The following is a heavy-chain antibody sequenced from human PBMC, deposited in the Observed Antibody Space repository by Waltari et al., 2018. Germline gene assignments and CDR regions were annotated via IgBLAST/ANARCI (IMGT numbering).Heavy chain of an antibody. J-gene: IGHJ4*02. CDR2: IYHSGST. CDR3: ARELEPRVFDY. V-gene: IGHV4-38-2*02. CDR1: GYSISSGYY. Sequence: QVQLQESGPGLVTPSETLSLTCTVSGYSISSGYYWGWIRQPPGKGLEWIGSIYHSGSTYYNPSLKSRVTISVDTSKNQFSLKLSSVTAADTAVYYCARELEPRVFDYWGQGTLVTVSS.